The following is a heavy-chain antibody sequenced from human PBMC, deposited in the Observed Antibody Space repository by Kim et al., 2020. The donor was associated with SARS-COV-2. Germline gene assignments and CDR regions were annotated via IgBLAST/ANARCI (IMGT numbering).Heavy chain of an antibody. J-gene: IGHJ4*02. Sequence: SQTLSLTCTVSGGSISSGDYYWSWIRQPPGKGLEWIGYIYYSGSTYYNPSLKSRVTISVDTSKNQFSLKLSSVTAADTAVYYCARLHSITTIPTVYYFDYWGQGTLVTVSS. CDR1: GGSISSGDYY. CDR3: ARLHSITTIPTVYYFDY. CDR2: IYYSGST. D-gene: IGHD3-3*01. V-gene: IGHV4-30-4*01.